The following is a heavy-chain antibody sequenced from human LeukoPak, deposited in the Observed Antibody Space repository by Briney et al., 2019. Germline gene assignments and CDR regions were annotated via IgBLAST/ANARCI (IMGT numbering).Heavy chain of an antibody. V-gene: IGHV4-39*01. CDR1: GGSISSSSYY. CDR3: ASNTIFGVVISNY. CDR2: IYYSGST. D-gene: IGHD3-3*01. Sequence: SSETLSLTCTVSGGSISSSSYYWGWIRQPPGKGLEWIGSIYYSGSTYYNPSLRSRVTISVDTSKNQFSLKLSSVTAPDTAVYYCASNTIFGVVISNYWGQGTLVTVSS. J-gene: IGHJ4*02.